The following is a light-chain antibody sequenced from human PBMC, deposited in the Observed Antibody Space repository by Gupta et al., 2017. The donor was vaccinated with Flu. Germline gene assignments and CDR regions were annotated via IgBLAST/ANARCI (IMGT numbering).Light chain of an antibody. Sequence: DILLTQNSLSSPFTLGQPASIRCRASQSLVDSVGNTYLSWLQQRPGQPPRLLIYKVSKRFCGVPDRISGSAVGTDFTLTISMGEAEDVGVYYCMQSIPYPRTFGQRTKVEIK. CDR2: KVS. V-gene: IGKV2-24*01. CDR3: MQSIPYPRT. J-gene: IGKJ1*01. CDR1: QSLVDSVGNTY.